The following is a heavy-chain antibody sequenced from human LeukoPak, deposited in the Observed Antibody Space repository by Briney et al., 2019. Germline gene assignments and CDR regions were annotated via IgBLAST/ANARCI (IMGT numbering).Heavy chain of an antibody. CDR1: GYTFTSYD. CDR2: IIPIFGTA. J-gene: IGHJ3*02. Sequence: GASVKVSCKASGYTFTSYDINWVRQATGQGLEWMGAIIPIFGTAHYGQKFQGRATITADESTTTAYMDLSSLRSEDTAIYYCARSMVQLAVTDGFHIWGQGTTVTVSS. V-gene: IGHV1-69*13. CDR3: ARSMVQLAVTDGFHI. D-gene: IGHD3-10*01.